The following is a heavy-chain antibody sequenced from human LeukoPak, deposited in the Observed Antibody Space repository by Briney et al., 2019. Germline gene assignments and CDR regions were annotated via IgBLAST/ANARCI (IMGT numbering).Heavy chain of an antibody. Sequence: GGSLRLSCAASGFSVSSNYLSWVRQAPGKGLEWVSVMYSGGSTFYADSVKGRFTISRDNSKNTQSLQMNSLRAEDTAVYYCAKDDDWGRYKHWGQGTLVTVSS. J-gene: IGHJ1*01. D-gene: IGHD3-16*01. CDR1: GFSVSSNY. CDR3: AKDDDWGRYKH. CDR2: MYSGGST. V-gene: IGHV3-53*01.